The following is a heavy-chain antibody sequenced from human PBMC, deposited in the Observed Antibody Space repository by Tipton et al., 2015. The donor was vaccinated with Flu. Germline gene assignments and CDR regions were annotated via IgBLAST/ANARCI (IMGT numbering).Heavy chain of an antibody. Sequence: TLSLTCAVYGGSFSGYYWSWIRQPPGKGLEWIGEINHSGNTNYNPSLKSRVTISGDTSKNQFSLKLSSVTAADTAVYYCARIRLSGSYGVGLDYWGQGTLVTVSS. D-gene: IGHD1-26*01. CDR3: ARIRLSGSYGVGLDY. V-gene: IGHV4-34*01. J-gene: IGHJ4*02. CDR2: INHSGNT. CDR1: GGSFSGYY.